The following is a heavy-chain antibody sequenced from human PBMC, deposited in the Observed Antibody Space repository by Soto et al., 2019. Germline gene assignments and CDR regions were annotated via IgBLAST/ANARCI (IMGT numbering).Heavy chain of an antibody. V-gene: IGHV1-8*02. CDR1: GYTFTNND. CDR3: ARMESFGSLNWFDP. D-gene: IGHD5-18*01. J-gene: IGHJ5*02. Sequence: ASVKVSCKASGYTFTNNDVSWVRQATGQGLEWMGWMNPGSGDTGYAQKFQGRVTMTRDISIATAYMELNSLTSEDTAIYYCARMESFGSLNWFDPWGRGTLVTVSS. CDR2: MNPGSGDT.